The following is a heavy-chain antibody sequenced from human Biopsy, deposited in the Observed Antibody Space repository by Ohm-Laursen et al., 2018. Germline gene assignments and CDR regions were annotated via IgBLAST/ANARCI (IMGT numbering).Heavy chain of an antibody. CDR3: ALGGGSYVNFDY. CDR2: IYYSGST. J-gene: IGHJ4*02. CDR1: GGSISSSY. D-gene: IGHD1-26*01. Sequence: TLSLTCSVSGGSISSSYWSWIRQPPGKGLEWIGGIYYSGSTNYNPSLKSRVTISADTSKNQFSLRLSSVTAADTAVYYCALGGGSYVNFDYWGQGTLVTVSS. V-gene: IGHV4-59*01.